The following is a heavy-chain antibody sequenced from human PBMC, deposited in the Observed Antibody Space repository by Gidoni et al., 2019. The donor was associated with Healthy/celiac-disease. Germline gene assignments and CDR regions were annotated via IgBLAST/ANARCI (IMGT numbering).Heavy chain of an antibody. V-gene: IGHV3-30-3*01. Sequence: QVQLVESGGGVVQPGRSLILSGAAAVFTLRGYARHGVRPAPGKGLWWVAVISYDVSNKYYADSVKGRFTISRDNSKNTLYLQMTSLRAEDTAVYYCASESPNYYGSGYFDYWGQGTLVTVSS. D-gene: IGHD3-10*01. CDR3: ASESPNYYGSGYFDY. CDR2: ISYDVSNK. CDR1: VFTLRGYA. J-gene: IGHJ4*02.